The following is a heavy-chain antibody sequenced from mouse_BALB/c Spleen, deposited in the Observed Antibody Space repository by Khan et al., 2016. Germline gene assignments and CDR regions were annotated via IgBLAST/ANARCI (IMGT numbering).Heavy chain of an antibody. Sequence: QVQLQQSGAELMKPGASVKISCKATGYTFNNYWIEWVNQRPGHGLEWIGDILPGSGNSNYNENLKGKATFTADTSSNTAYMQLSSLTSEDSAVYYCARAWYSMDYWGQGTSVTVSS. V-gene: IGHV1-9*01. CDR3: ARAWYSMDY. J-gene: IGHJ4*01. CDR1: GYTFNNYW. CDR2: ILPGSGNS.